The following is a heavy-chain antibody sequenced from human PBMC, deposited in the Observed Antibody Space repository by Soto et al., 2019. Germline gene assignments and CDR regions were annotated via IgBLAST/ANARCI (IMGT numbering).Heavy chain of an antibody. D-gene: IGHD6-13*01. Sequence: QVQLVQSGAEVKKPGASVKVSCKASGYTFTSYAMHWVRQAPGQRLEWMGWINAGNGNTKYSQMFQGRVTITRDTSASTAYIELSSLRSEDTAVYYCARDSTGYSSSWLYYYYYFMDVWGKGTTVTVSS. J-gene: IGHJ6*03. CDR1: GYTFTSYA. CDR3: ARDSTGYSSSWLYYYYYFMDV. V-gene: IGHV1-3*01. CDR2: INAGNGNT.